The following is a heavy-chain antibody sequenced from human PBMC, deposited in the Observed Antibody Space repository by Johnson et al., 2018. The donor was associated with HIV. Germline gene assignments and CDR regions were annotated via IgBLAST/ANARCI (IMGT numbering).Heavy chain of an antibody. CDR1: GFTFSNAW. CDR3: ARVYVVSHSDFWSGYYNPFDF. Sequence: VQLVESGGGVVQPGGSLRLSCAASGFTFSNAWMTWVRQVPGKGLEWVGRIKSNTDGGTPDYAAPVKGRFTISRDNAKNSLYLQMNSLRAEDTAFYYCARVYVVSHSDFWSGYYNPFDFWGQGTMVTVSS. J-gene: IGHJ3*01. V-gene: IGHV3-15*05. CDR2: IKSNTDGGTP. D-gene: IGHD3-3*01.